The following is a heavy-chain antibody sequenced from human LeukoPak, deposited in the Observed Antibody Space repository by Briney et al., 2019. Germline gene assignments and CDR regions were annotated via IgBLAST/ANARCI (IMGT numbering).Heavy chain of an antibody. J-gene: IGHJ4*02. Sequence: PGGSLRLSCAASGFTFSSYEMNWVRQAPGKGLEWVSYISSSGSTIYYADSVKGRFTISRDNAKNSLYLQMNSLRAEDTAVCYCARDHARYYYDSSGYHDYWGQGTLVTVSS. CDR3: ARDHARYYYDSSGYHDY. V-gene: IGHV3-48*03. CDR2: ISSSGSTI. CDR1: GFTFSSYE. D-gene: IGHD3-22*01.